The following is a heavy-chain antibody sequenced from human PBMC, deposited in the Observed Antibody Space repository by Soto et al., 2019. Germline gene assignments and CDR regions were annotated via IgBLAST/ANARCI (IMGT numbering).Heavy chain of an antibody. CDR2: IYSGGST. Sequence: AGPLRLSCSLPAFYININYLSRVRQAQVKGLEWVSFIYSGGSTYYADSVKGRFTISRDNSKNTLYLQMNSLRAEDTAVYYCAKPVSIAVAGTSWFDPWGQGTLVTVSS. CDR1: AFYININY. J-gene: IGHJ5*02. D-gene: IGHD6-19*01. V-gene: IGHV3-53*01. CDR3: AKPVSIAVAGTSWFDP.